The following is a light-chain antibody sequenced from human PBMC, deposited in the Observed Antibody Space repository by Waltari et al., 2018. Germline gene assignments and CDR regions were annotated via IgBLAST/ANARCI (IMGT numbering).Light chain of an antibody. CDR2: TAS. CDR3: QQSYSTPWT. CDR1: QTINTY. J-gene: IGKJ1*01. V-gene: IGKV1-39*01. Sequence: DIQMTQSPSPLSSSVGDRVTITCRASQTINTYLNWYQQKPGKAPKLLIYTASTLLSGVPSRFSGSGFGTDFTLTISSLQPEDFATYYCQQSYSTPWTFGQGTKVEIK.